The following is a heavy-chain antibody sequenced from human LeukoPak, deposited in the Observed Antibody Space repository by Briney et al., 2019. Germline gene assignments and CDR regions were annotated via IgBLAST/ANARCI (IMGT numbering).Heavy chain of an antibody. CDR1: GGSISSYY. Sequence: SETLSLTCTVSGGSISSYYWSWIRQPPGKGLEWIGYIYYSGSTNYNPSLKSRVTISVDTSKNQFSLKLSSVTAADTAVYYCARGQDDYYDSSGYYEYNWFDPWGQGALVTVSS. J-gene: IGHJ5*02. CDR3: ARGQDDYYDSSGYYEYNWFDP. D-gene: IGHD3-22*01. CDR2: IYYSGST. V-gene: IGHV4-59*01.